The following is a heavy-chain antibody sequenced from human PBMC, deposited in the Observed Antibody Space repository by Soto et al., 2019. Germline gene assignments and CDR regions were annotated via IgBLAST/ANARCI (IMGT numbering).Heavy chain of an antibody. CDR3: ASRFCSGGSCHPAALGY. CDR1: GFTFSDFY. CDR2: ISSSGSTI. D-gene: IGHD2-15*01. Sequence: GGSLRLSCAASGFTFSDFYMSWIRQAPGKGLEWVSYISSSGSTIYYADSVKGRFTISRDNAKNSLYLQMNSLRAEDTAVYYCASRFCSGGSCHPAALGYWGQGTLVPVSS. J-gene: IGHJ4*02. V-gene: IGHV3-11*01.